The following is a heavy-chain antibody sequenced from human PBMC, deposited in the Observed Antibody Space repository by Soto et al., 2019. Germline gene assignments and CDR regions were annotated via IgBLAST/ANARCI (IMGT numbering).Heavy chain of an antibody. D-gene: IGHD2-15*01. CDR1: GFSFSTYN. CDR3: ARDRCYDGTCYSASDS. J-gene: IGHJ5*01. V-gene: IGHV3-48*02. CDR2: ISTTSFTI. Sequence: TGGSLRLSCAASGFSFSTYNMDWVRQAPGKGPEWTAYISTTSFTIYYADSVKGRFTISRDNDRNSLYLEMNSLRDEDTAVYYCARDRCYDGTCYSASDSWGQGTLVTVSS.